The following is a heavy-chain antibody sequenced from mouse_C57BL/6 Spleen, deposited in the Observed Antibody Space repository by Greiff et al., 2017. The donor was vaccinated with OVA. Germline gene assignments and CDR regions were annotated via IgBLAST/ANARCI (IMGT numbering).Heavy chain of an antibody. Sequence: QVQLQQPGAELVKPGASVKLSCKASGYTFTSYWMQWVKQRPGQGLEWIGEIDPSDSYTNYNQKFKGKATLTVDTSSSTAYMQLSSLTSEDSAVYYCARKGSNYEGGFDVWGTGTTVTVSS. D-gene: IGHD2-5*01. CDR3: ARKGSNYEGGFDV. V-gene: IGHV1-50*01. CDR1: GYTFTSYW. CDR2: IDPSDSYT. J-gene: IGHJ1*03.